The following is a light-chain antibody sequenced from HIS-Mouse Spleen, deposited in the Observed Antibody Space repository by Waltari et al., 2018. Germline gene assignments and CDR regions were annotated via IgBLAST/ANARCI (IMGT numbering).Light chain of an antibody. V-gene: IGKV4-1*01. Sequence: DIVMTQSPDSLAVSLGERATINCKSSQSVLYSSNNKNYLAWYQQKPRQPPKLLIYWASTRESGVPDRFSGSGSGTEFTLTISSLQAEDVAVYYCQQYYSTPWTFGQGTKVEIK. J-gene: IGKJ1*01. CDR2: WAS. CDR1: QSVLYSSNNKNY. CDR3: QQYYSTPWT.